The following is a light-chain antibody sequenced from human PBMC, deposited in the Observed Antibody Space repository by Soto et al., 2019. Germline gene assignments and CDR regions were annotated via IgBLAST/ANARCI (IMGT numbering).Light chain of an antibody. V-gene: IGLV2-8*01. CDR2: EVS. CDR3: SSYAGSNKV. J-gene: IGLJ2*01. CDR1: SSDVGGYNY. Sequence: QSALTQPPSASGSPGQSVTISCTGTSSDVGGYNYVSWYQQHAGKAPKLMIYEVSKRPSGVPDRFSGSKSGNTASLTVSGLQAEDEADYYCSSYAGSNKVFGGGTKLTVL.